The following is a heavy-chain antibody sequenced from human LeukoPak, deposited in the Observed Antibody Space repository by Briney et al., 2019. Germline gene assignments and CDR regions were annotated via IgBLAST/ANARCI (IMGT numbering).Heavy chain of an antibody. Sequence: GRSLRLSXAASGFTFSSYGMHWVRQTPGKGLEWLAVIWYDGSNKYYADSVKGRFTISRDNSKNTLYLQMNSLRAEDTAVYYCAKDGDIVGASGFDYWGQGTLVTVSS. D-gene: IGHD1-26*01. CDR2: IWYDGSNK. V-gene: IGHV3-33*06. CDR3: AKDGDIVGASGFDY. CDR1: GFTFSSYG. J-gene: IGHJ4*02.